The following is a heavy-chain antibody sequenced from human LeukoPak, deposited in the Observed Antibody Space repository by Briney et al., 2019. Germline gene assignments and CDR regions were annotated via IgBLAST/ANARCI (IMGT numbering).Heavy chain of an antibody. Sequence: SVKVSCKASGGTFSTHGISWVRQAPGQGLEWLGGVIPIFGSPNYAQKFQGRVTITTDESTSTAYMELRSLKSDDTAVYYCARDRYDFWSGFYNLWGQGALVTVSS. J-gene: IGHJ5*02. CDR1: GGTFSTHG. D-gene: IGHD3-3*01. CDR3: ARDRYDFWSGFYNL. V-gene: IGHV1-69*05. CDR2: VIPIFGSP.